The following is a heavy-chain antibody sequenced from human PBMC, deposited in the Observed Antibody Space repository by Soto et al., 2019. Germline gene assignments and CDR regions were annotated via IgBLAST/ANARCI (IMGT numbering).Heavy chain of an antibody. V-gene: IGHV3-33*01. CDR1: GFTFSSYG. J-gene: IGHJ4*02. CDR2: IWYDGSNK. D-gene: IGHD6-6*01. Sequence: GGSLRLSCAASGFTFSSYGMHWVRQAPGKGLEWVAVIWYDGSNKYYADSVKGRFTISRDNSKNTLYLQMNSLRAEDTAVYYCARGLRAIAARTIVEDYYFDYWGQGTLVTVSS. CDR3: ARGLRAIAARTIVEDYYFDY.